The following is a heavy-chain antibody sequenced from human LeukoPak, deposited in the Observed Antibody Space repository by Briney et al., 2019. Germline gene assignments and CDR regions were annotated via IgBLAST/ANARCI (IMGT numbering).Heavy chain of an antibody. CDR1: GGSISSYY. D-gene: IGHD6-19*01. V-gene: IGHV4-4*07. CDR3: ARETEVPGGRSWDF. J-gene: IGHJ4*02. Sequence: SETLSLTCTVSGGSISSYYWTWIRQPAGKGLEWIGRIHPSGSTNHNPSLKSRVIMSLDMSNNQFSLKVRSVTAADTAVYYCARETEVPGGRSWDFWGQGTLVTVSS. CDR2: IHPSGST.